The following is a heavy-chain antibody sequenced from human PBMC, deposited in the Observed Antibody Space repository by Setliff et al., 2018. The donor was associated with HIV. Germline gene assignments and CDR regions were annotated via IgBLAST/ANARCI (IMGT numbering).Heavy chain of an antibody. CDR2: IKNRPAGGTT. CDR3: TRHRGSFDY. V-gene: IGHV3-15*01. CDR1: GFTFSDVW. J-gene: IGHJ4*02. D-gene: IGHD1-26*01. Sequence: PGGSLRLSCAASGFTFSDVWVNWVRQAPGRGLEWVGRIKNRPAGGTTEYAAPVKGRFTISRDDSKNMAYLQMNSLKIEDTALYYCTRHRGSFDYWGLGTLVTVSS.